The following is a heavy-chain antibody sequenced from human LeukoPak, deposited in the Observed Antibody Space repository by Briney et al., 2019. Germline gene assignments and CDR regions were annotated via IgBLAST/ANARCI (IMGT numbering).Heavy chain of an antibody. Sequence: GRSLRLSCAASGFNLSNYDMHWVRQAPGKGLEWVAVISHDGSKKYYADSVKGRFTISRDNSKNTLYLQMSSLRSEDTAVYYCASLEGYVWGGYTYSRDFWGQGTLVTVSS. CDR3: ASLEGYVWGGYTYSRDF. J-gene: IGHJ4*02. D-gene: IGHD3-16*01. V-gene: IGHV3-30*03. CDR1: GFNLSNYD. CDR2: ISHDGSKK.